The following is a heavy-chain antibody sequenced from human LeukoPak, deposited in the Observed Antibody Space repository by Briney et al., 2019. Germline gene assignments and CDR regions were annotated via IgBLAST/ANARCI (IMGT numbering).Heavy chain of an antibody. J-gene: IGHJ4*02. CDR3: AKDGYTAYFGSGSYYTPDY. CDR2: ISADGSRT. D-gene: IGHD3-10*01. V-gene: IGHV3-23*01. CDR1: GFTFMSYA. Sequence: GGSLRLSCTASGFTFMSYAMTWVRQVPREGLEWVSEISADGSRTRYADSVKGRFTISRDNSKNTLYLQMNGLRVEDTAVYYCAKDGYTAYFGSGSYYTPDYWGQGTLVTVSS.